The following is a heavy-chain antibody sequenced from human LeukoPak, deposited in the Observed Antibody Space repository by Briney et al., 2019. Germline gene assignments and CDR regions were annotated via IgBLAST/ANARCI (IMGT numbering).Heavy chain of an antibody. CDR1: GFTFSNYE. J-gene: IGHJ4*02. CDR3: ARMFEF. CDR2: ISSSGSTT. Sequence: GGSLRPSCVVSGFTFSNYEMNWVRQAPGKGLEWVSYISSSGSTTYYADSVKGRFTISRDNAKNSLFLQMNSLRAEDTAVYFCARMFEFWGQGTLVTVSS. V-gene: IGHV3-48*03.